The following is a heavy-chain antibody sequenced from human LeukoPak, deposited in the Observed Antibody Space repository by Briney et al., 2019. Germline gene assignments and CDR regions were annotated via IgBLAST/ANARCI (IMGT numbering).Heavy chain of an antibody. CDR1: GYSFTNYW. Sequence: GESLKISCKGSGYSFTNYWIGWVRQMPGKGLEWMGIIYPGDSDTRYSPSFQGQVTISADKSISTAYLQWSSLKASDTAMYYCARRGSGWFGESNWFDPWGQGTLVTVSS. CDR2: IYPGDSDT. J-gene: IGHJ5*02. D-gene: IGHD3-10*01. CDR3: ARRGSGWFGESNWFDP. V-gene: IGHV5-51*01.